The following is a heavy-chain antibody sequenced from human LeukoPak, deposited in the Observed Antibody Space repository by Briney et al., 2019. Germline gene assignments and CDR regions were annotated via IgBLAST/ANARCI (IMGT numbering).Heavy chain of an antibody. CDR3: ARVPYGSGSYPLDY. V-gene: IGHV3-53*01. Sequence: GGSLRLSCAASGFTVSSNYMSWVRQAPGKGLEWVSVIYSGGSTYYADSVKGRFTISRDNSKNTLYLQMNSLRAEDTAVYYCARVPYGSGSYPLDYWGQGTLVTVSS. J-gene: IGHJ4*02. D-gene: IGHD3-10*01. CDR1: GFTVSSNY. CDR2: IYSGGST.